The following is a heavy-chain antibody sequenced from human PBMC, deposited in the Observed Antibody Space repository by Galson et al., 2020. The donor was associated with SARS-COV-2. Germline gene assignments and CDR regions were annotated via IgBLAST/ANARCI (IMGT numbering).Heavy chain of an antibody. D-gene: IGHD2-15*01. CDR1: GGSISSKY. V-gene: IGHV4-4*07. J-gene: IGHJ6*02. CDR2: IHTSGTT. CDR3: ARDAYCSGGNCYFFVGFDV. Sequence: SETLSLTCTVSGGSISSKYWTWIRQHAGKGLEWIGHIHTSGTTSYNPSLKSRVTMSVDTSKNQFSLNLRSVTAADTAVYYCARDAYCSGGNCYFFVGFDVWGQGTTVTVSS.